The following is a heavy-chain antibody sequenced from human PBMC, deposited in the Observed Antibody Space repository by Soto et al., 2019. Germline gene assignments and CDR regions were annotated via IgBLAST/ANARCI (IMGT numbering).Heavy chain of an antibody. CDR2: IIPIFGTA. CDR1: GGTFSSYA. D-gene: IGHD2-15*01. CDR3: ARPGCSCGSCYSNYYYGMDV. Sequence: QVQLVQSGAEVKKPGSSVKVSCKASGGTFSSYAISWVRQAPGQGLEWMGGIIPIFGTANYAQKFQGRVTITADESKSTAYMELSSLRSEDTAVYYCARPGCSCGSCYSNYYYGMDVWGQGTTVTVSS. J-gene: IGHJ6*02. V-gene: IGHV1-69*01.